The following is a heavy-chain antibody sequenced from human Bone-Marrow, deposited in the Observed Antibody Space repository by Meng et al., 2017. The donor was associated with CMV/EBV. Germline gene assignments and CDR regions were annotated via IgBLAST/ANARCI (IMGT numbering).Heavy chain of an antibody. CDR2: IYYSGSA. CDR3: ASSEGFGELLLDY. J-gene: IGHJ4*02. V-gene: IGHV4-31*01. CDR1: GGSIGSGGYY. D-gene: IGHD3-10*01. Sequence: VSGGSIGSGGYYWSWIRQHPRKDLEWIGYIYYSGSAYYNPSLKSQVTISVDTSKNQFSLKLSSVTAADTAVYYCASSEGFGELLLDYWGQGTLVTVSS.